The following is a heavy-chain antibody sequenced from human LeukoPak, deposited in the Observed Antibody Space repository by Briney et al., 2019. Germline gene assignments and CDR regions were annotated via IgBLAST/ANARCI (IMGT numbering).Heavy chain of an antibody. CDR2: IIPIFGTA. D-gene: IGHD5-12*01. J-gene: IGHJ4*02. CDR1: GGTFSSYA. Sequence: SVKVSFKASGGTFSSYAISWVRQAPGQGLEWMGGIIPIFGTANYAQKFQGRVTITADESTSTAYMELSSLRSEDTAVYYCARTGVGYSGYEAPDYWGQGTLVTVSS. CDR3: ARTGVGYSGYEAPDY. V-gene: IGHV1-69*13.